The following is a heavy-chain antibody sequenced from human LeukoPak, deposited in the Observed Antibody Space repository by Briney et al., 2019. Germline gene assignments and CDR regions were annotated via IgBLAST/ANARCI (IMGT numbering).Heavy chain of an antibody. CDR3: ARDGYLGVSPDYYDSSGPPFDY. J-gene: IGHJ4*02. V-gene: IGHV3-30-3*01. CDR1: GFTFSSYA. Sequence: PGGSPRLSCAASGFTFSSYAMHWVRQAPGKGLEWVAVISYDGSNKYYADSVKGRFTTSRDNSKNTLYLQMNSLRAEDTAVYYCARDGYLGVSPDYYDSSGPPFDYWGQGTLVTVSS. CDR2: ISYDGSNK. D-gene: IGHD3-22*01.